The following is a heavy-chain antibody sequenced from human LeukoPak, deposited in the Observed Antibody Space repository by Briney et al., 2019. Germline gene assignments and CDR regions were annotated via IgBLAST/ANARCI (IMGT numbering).Heavy chain of an antibody. V-gene: IGHV3-30-3*01. D-gene: IGHD6-19*01. Sequence: GGSLRLSCAASGFTFSSYAMHWLRQAPGKGLEWMAVISYAGINKYYADSVKGRFTISRDNSKNTLYMQMNSLTAEDTAVYYCAAGGNIAVVDYWGQGTLVTVSS. J-gene: IGHJ4*02. CDR3: AAGGNIAVVDY. CDR2: ISYAGINK. CDR1: GFTFSSYA.